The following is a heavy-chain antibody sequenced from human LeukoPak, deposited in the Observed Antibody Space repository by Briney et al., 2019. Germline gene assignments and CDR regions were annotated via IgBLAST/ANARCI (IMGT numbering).Heavy chain of an antibody. CDR3: ARSLAGIGDY. Sequence: TGGSLRLSCAASGFTFSTYNMNWVRQAPGKGLEWVSFISSDSRIIYYADSVKGRFTVSRDNAKNSLYLQMNSLRDEDTAVYYCARSLAGIGDYWGQGTLVTVSS. V-gene: IGHV3-48*02. CDR1: GFTFSTYN. J-gene: IGHJ4*02. D-gene: IGHD1-26*01. CDR2: ISSDSRII.